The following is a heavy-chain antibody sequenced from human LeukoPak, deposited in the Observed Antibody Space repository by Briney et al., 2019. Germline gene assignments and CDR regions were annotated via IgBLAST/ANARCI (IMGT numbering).Heavy chain of an antibody. CDR1: GFTFSDYY. Sequence: GGSLRLSCAASGFTFSDYYMSWIRQAPGKGREWVSYISSSGSTIYYADSVKGRFTISRDNAKNSLYLQMNSLRAEDTAVCYCARDLGYYYYYGMDVWGQGTTVTVSS. J-gene: IGHJ6*02. CDR2: ISSSGSTI. V-gene: IGHV3-11*01. CDR3: ARDLGYYYYYGMDV.